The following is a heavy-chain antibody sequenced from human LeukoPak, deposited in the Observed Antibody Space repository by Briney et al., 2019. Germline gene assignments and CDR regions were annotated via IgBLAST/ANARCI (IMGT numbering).Heavy chain of an antibody. V-gene: IGHV3-43*01. CDR3: ATERLQYFDY. CDR1: GFSFDDYT. J-gene: IGHJ4*02. Sequence: WGSLRLSRAASGFSFDDYTLHWVRQGPGKGLEWVSLITRDGYTTFYADSVKGRFTISRDKTNNSLFLQMNSLTTEDTALYYCATERLQYFDYWGQGTLVTVSS. CDR2: ITRDGYTT.